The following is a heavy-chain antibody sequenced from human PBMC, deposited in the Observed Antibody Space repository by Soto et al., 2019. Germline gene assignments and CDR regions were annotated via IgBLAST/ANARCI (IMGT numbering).Heavy chain of an antibody. J-gene: IGHJ6*02. V-gene: IGHV1-58*01. CDR3: AAEMTVTPSGGV. Sequence: ASVKVSCKASGFTFTSSSVQWVRQARGQRLEWIGWIVVGSGNTNYAQKFQERVTITRDMSTSTAYMELSSLRSEDTAVYYCAAEMTVTPSGGVWGQGTTVTVSS. CDR1: GFTFTSSS. D-gene: IGHD4-4*01. CDR2: IVVGSGNT.